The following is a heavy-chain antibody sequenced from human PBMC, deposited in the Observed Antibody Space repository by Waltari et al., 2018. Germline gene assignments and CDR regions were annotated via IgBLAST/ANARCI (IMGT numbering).Heavy chain of an antibody. CDR3: ARGGHVDWLPPDY. CDR1: GFRFRNNG. D-gene: IGHD3-9*01. CDR2: IHTDGSGT. V-gene: IGHV3-74*01. J-gene: IGHJ4*02. Sequence: EVQLVESGGDLVQPGGSLRLSCAASGFRFRNNGMDWVRTAPGKGLVWVSRIHTDGSGTRYADSVEGRFTISRDNTKNTLYLQMNSLRVEDTAVYYCARGGHVDWLPPDYWGQGT.